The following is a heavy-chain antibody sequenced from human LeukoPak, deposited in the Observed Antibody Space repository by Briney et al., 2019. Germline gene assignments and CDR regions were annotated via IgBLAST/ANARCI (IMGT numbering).Heavy chain of an antibody. J-gene: IGHJ5*02. V-gene: IGHV3-48*03. D-gene: IGHD1-26*01. CDR3: ARAGSGRSPDWFDP. CDR2: ISSSGSTI. CDR1: GCTFSSYE. Sequence: GGSLRLSCAASGCTFSSYEMNWVRQAPGKGLEWVAYISSSGSTIYYADSVKGRFTMSRDNAKNSLYLQMNSLRAEDTAVYYCARAGSGRSPDWFDPWGQGTLVTVSS.